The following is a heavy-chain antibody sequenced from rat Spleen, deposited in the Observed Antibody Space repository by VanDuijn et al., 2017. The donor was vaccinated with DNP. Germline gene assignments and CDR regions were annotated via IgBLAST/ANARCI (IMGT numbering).Heavy chain of an antibody. CDR2: ISYEGSSV. D-gene: IGHD1-11*01. V-gene: IGHV5-22*01. J-gene: IGHJ2*01. Sequence: EVQLVESGGGLVQPGRSLKLSCAASGFTFSDYYMAWVRQAPKKGLELVAAISYEGSSVYYGDSVKGRFTISRDNTESSLHLQMNRLRSEDTVTYYCARGGRSYFDYWGQGVIVTVSS. CDR3: ARGGRSYFDY. CDR1: GFTFSDYY.